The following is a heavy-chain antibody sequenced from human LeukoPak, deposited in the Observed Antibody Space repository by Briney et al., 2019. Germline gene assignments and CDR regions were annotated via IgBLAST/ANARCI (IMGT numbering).Heavy chain of an antibody. Sequence: GGSLRLSCAASGFTFSSYAMHWVRQAPGKGLEWVAVISYDGSNKYYADSVKGRFTISRDNSKNTLYLQMNSLRAEDTAVYYCARDRLETLDHWGQGTLVTVSS. CDR1: GFTFSSYA. CDR3: ARDRLETLDH. D-gene: IGHD1-1*01. V-gene: IGHV3-30*04. J-gene: IGHJ4*02. CDR2: ISYDGSNK.